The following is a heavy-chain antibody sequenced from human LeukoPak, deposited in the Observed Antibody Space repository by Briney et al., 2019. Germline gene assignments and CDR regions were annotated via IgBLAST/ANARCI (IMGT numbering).Heavy chain of an antibody. CDR1: GFTFSSHA. V-gene: IGHV3-23*01. Sequence: GGSLRLSCAASGFTFSSHAISWVRQAPGKGLEWVSLIRGSSDVIEYADSVRGRFTISRDNSKNTVSLQLNNLGAEDTALYYCAKGQSASSTFDCWGQGTMVTVSS. CDR2: IRGSSDVI. CDR3: AKGQSASSTFDC. J-gene: IGHJ4*02.